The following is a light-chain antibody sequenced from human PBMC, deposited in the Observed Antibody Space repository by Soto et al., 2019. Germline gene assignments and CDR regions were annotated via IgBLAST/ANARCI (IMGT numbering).Light chain of an antibody. CDR1: SSEVGDYDY. J-gene: IGLJ1*01. CDR2: EVT. CDR3: LSYPDTPYV. V-gene: IGLV2-8*01. Sequence: QSAMTQALSAYGAPGQSATIFCPGTSSEVGDYDYVSCYQQYPGKTPKIMIFEVTKLPSGVPDRFSGSESGNRASLTVSGRQSEDKSYYYCLSYPDTPYVLGSGPNVAGL.